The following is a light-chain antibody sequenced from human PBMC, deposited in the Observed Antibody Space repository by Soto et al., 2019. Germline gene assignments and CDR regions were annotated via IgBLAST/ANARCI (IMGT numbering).Light chain of an antibody. CDR2: SNN. J-gene: IGLJ1*01. CDR3: AAWDASLNGQV. V-gene: IGLV1-44*01. CDR1: SSNIGSNT. Sequence: QSVLTQPPSASGTPGQRVTISCSGSSSNIGSNTVNWYQQLPGTAPKLLIYSNNQRPSGVPDRFSGSKSGTSASLAISGLQSEDDTDYYCAAWDASLNGQVLGTGTKVTVL.